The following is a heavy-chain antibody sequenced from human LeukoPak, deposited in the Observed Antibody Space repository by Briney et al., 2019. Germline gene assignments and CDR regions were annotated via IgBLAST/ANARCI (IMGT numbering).Heavy chain of an antibody. J-gene: IGHJ4*02. CDR3: ARDGGSSWSYYFDY. CDR1: GGSISSYY. Sequence: SETLSLTCTVSGGSISSYYWSWIRQPPGKGLEWIGYIYYSGSTNYNPSLKSRVTISVDTSKNQFSLKLSSVTAADTAVYYCARDGGSSWSYYFDYWGQGTLVTVSS. D-gene: IGHD6-13*01. CDR2: IYYSGST. V-gene: IGHV4-59*01.